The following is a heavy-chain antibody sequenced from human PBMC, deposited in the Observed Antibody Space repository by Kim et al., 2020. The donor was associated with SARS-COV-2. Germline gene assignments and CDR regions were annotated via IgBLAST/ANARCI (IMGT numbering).Heavy chain of an antibody. Sequence: SETLSLTCTVSGGSISSGGYYWSWIRQHPGKGLEWIGYIYYSGSTYYNPSLKSRVTISVDTSKNQFSLKLSSVTAADTAVYYCARGFYGDYNFDYWGQGTLVTVSS. CDR3: ARGFYGDYNFDY. J-gene: IGHJ4*02. D-gene: IGHD4-17*01. CDR1: GGSISSGGYY. V-gene: IGHV4-31*03. CDR2: IYYSGST.